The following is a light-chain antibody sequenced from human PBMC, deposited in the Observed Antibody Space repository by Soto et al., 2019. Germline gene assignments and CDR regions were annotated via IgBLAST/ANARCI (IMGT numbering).Light chain of an antibody. V-gene: IGKV3-20*01. J-gene: IGKJ5*01. CDR3: QQYGSSIT. Sequence: IAVTQSPCTRTLNNGERATLSCRASQSVSRSYLAWYQQKPGQAPRLLIYGASSRASGIPDRFSGSGSGTDFSLSINRLVPRDFAVYYCQQYGSSITFGQGTRLEIK. CDR1: QSVSRSY. CDR2: GAS.